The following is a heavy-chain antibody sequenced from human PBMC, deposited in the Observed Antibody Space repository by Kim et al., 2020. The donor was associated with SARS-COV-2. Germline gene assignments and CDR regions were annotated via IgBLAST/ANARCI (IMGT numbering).Heavy chain of an antibody. J-gene: IGHJ4*02. Sequence: SETLSLTCTVSGGSISSSSYYWGWIRQPPGKGLEWIGSIYYSGSTYYNPSLKSRVTISVDTSKNQFSLKLSSVTAADTAVYYCARRGPYSSSYLDYWGQGTLVTVSS. CDR3: ARRGPYSSSYLDY. CDR2: IYYSGST. V-gene: IGHV4-39*01. D-gene: IGHD6-6*01. CDR1: GGSISSSSYY.